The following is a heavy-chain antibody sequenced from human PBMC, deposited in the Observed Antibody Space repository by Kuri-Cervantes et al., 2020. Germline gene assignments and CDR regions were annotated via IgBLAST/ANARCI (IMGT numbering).Heavy chain of an antibody. D-gene: IGHD3-22*01. J-gene: IGHJ4*02. V-gene: IGHV3-7*01. Sequence: GESLKISCAASGFTFSSYAMSWVRQAPGKGLEWVANIKQDGSEKYYVDSVKGRFTISRDNAKNSLYLQMNSLRAEDTAVYYCARDRLSYDSSGYYPWYFDYWGQGTLVTVS. CDR2: IKQDGSEK. CDR1: GFTFSSYA. CDR3: ARDRLSYDSSGYYPWYFDY.